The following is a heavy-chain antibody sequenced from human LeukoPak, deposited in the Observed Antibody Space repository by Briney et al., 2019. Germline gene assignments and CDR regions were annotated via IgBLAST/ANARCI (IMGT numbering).Heavy chain of an antibody. V-gene: IGHV1-69*13. CDR3: AKDAEIASSWLGGYYYMDV. D-gene: IGHD6-13*01. CDR1: GGTFSSYA. CDR2: IIPIFGTA. J-gene: IGHJ6*03. Sequence: ASVKVSCKASGGTFSSYAISWVRQAPGQGLEWMGGIIPIFGTANYAQKFQGRVTITADESTSTAYMELSSLRSEDTAVYYCAKDAEIASSWLGGYYYMDVWGQGTTVTISS.